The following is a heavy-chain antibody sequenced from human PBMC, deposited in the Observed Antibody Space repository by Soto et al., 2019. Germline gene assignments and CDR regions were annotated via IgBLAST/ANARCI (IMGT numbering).Heavy chain of an antibody. CDR3: ARRQTSGYNRYFDS. D-gene: IGHD5-12*01. CDR2: TIPTFGAG. V-gene: IGHV1-69*06. Sequence: ASVKVSCKASGGTFSSNPISWMRQAPGQGLEWMGGTIPTFGAGSYAQRFQGRLTITADKSTNTAYMELSSLRPEDTAVYYCARRQTSGYNRYFDSWGQGTPFTVSS. CDR1: GGTFSSNP. J-gene: IGHJ4*02.